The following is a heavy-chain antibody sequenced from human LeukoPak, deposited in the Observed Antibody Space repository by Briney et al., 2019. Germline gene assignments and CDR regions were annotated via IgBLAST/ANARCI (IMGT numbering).Heavy chain of an antibody. CDR2: ISSSGSTI. CDR3: ARDFPYGSGSYYDDAFDI. J-gene: IGHJ3*02. CDR1: GFTFSDYY. Sequence: PGGSLRLSCAASGFTFSDYYMSWIRQAPGKGLEWVSYISSSGSTIYYADSVKGRFTISRDNAKNSLYLQMNSLRAEDTAVYYCARDFPYGSGSYYDDAFDIWGQGTMVTVSS. V-gene: IGHV3-11*04. D-gene: IGHD3-10*01.